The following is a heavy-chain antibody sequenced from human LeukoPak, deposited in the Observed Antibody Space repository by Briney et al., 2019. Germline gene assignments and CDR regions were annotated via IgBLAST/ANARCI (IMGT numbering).Heavy chain of an antibody. CDR3: AVWGIATTGGIYY. CDR2: ISGSGGST. CDR1: GFTFSSYD. D-gene: IGHD6-13*01. Sequence: PGGSLRLSCAASGFTFSSYDMSWVRQAPGKGLEWVSAISGSGGSTYYADSVKGRFTISRDNSKNTLDLQMSRPSVEDTAVYYCAVWGIATTGGIYYWGQG. V-gene: IGHV3-23*01. J-gene: IGHJ4*02.